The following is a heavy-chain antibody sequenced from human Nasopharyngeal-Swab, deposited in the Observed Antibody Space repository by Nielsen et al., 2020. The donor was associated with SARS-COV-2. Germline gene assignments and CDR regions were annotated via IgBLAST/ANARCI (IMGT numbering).Heavy chain of an antibody. Sequence: SETLSLTCTVSGGSVSSGSYYWSWIRQPQGKGLEWIGYIYYSGSTNYNPSLKSRVTISVDTSKNQFSLKLNSVTDADTAVYYCARDTNLRYFDWCYYYYGMDVWGQGTTVTVSS. J-gene: IGHJ6*02. CDR2: IYYSGST. CDR1: GGSVSSGSYY. V-gene: IGHV4-61*01. CDR3: ARDTNLRYFDWCYYYYGMDV. D-gene: IGHD3-9*01.